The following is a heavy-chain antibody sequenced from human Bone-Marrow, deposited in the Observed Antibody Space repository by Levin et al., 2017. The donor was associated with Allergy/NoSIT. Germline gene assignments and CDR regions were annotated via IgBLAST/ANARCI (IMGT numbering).Heavy chain of an antibody. CDR2: ISDSGDTT. Sequence: GGSLRLSCAASGFTFSNHAMTWVRQPPGKGLEWVSGISDSGDTTYYADSVEGRFTISRDNSKNTLYLDMNSLRAEDTAVYYCARVSSYYDFWSGSYYFDSWGQGTQVSVSS. D-gene: IGHD3-3*01. CDR1: GFTFSNHA. V-gene: IGHV3-23*01. CDR3: ARVSSYYDFWSGSYYFDS. J-gene: IGHJ4*02.